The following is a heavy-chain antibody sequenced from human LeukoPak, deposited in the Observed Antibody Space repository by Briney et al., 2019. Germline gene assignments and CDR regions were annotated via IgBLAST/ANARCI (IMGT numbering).Heavy chain of an antibody. Sequence: PSETLSLTCTVSGGSISSYYWSWIRQPPGKGLEWIGYIHYSGNTNYNPSLKSRVTISLVTSKNQFSLKLSSVTAADTAVYYCARDSPYGSGNLGLDYWGQGALVTVSS. CDR3: ARDSPYGSGNLGLDY. CDR2: IHYSGNT. D-gene: IGHD3-10*01. J-gene: IGHJ4*02. CDR1: GGSISSYY. V-gene: IGHV4-59*01.